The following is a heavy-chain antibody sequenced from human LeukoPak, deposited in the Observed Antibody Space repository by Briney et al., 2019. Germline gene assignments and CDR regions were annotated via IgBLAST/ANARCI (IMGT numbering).Heavy chain of an antibody. CDR3: ARESATSGSTD. CDR2: IFTSGNS. CDR1: GDSISGNHY. D-gene: IGHD3-10*01. V-gene: IGHV4-61*02. J-gene: IGHJ4*02. Sequence: SETLSLTCTVSGDSISGNHYWNWIRQPAGKGLEWIGRIFTSGNSNYNPSLTSRVTISLDTSKDQFSLRLSSVTAADTAFYYCARESATSGSTDWGQGTLVTVSS.